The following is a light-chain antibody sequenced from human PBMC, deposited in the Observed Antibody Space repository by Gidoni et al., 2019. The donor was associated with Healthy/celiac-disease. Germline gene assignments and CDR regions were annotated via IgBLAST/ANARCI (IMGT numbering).Light chain of an antibody. Sequence: DIQMTQSPSSLSASVGDRVTITCQASQDISNYLNWYQQKPGKAPKLLIYDASNLETGVPSRFSGSGSGTDFTFTISSLQPEDIATYYCQQYVKLRLTFGEGTKVEIK. CDR3: QQYVKLRLT. J-gene: IGKJ4*01. V-gene: IGKV1-33*01. CDR2: DAS. CDR1: QDISNY.